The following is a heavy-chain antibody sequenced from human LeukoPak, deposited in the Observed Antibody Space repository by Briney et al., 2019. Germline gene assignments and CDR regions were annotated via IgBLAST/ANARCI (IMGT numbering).Heavy chain of an antibody. D-gene: IGHD6-19*01. CDR1: GFTFDDYA. V-gene: IGHV3-9*01. CDR2: ISWNSGSI. Sequence: GGSLRLSCAASGFTFDDYAMHWVRQAPGKGLEWVSGISWNSGSIGYADSVKGRFTISRDNAKNSLYLQMNSLRAEDTAVYYCAKVRGRAGSSSGQIDYWGQGTLVTVSS. J-gene: IGHJ4*02. CDR3: AKVRGRAGSSSGQIDY.